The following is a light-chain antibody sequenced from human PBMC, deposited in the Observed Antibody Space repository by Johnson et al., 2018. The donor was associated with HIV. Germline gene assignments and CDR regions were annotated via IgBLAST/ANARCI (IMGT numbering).Light chain of an antibody. V-gene: IGLV1-51*01. CDR3: GTWASSLSAGLYV. CDR1: SSNIGNNY. J-gene: IGLJ1*01. CDR2: DNN. Sequence: QPVLTQPPSVSAAPGQKVTISCSGSSSNIGNNYVSWYQQLPRTAPKLLIYDNNKRPSGIPDRFSASKSGTSATLGITGLQTGDEADYYCGTWASSLSAGLYVFGTGTKFTFL.